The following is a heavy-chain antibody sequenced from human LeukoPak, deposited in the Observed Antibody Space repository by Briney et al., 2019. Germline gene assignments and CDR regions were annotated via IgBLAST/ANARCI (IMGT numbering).Heavy chain of an antibody. CDR1: GFTFSSYE. J-gene: IGHJ4*02. Sequence: PGGSLRLSCAASGFTFSSYEMNWVRQAPGKGLEWVSYISSSGSTIYYADSVKGRFTISRDNAKNSLYLQMNSLRAEDTAVYYCARDGSGYYDSSGLFDYWGQGTLVTVSS. CDR3: ARDGSGYYDSSGLFDY. V-gene: IGHV3-48*03. D-gene: IGHD3-22*01. CDR2: ISSSGSTI.